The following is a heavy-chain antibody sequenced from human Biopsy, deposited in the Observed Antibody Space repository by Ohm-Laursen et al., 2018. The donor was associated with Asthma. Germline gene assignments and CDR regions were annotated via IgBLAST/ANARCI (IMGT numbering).Heavy chain of an antibody. CDR3: ARKAGSCISRTCYSLDF. Sequence: SSVKVSCKSLGGTFNTYVIGWVRQAPGQGLEWLGGINSVFGTTTYPQKFQDRVTITADDSTSTVYMELSSLRSEDTAVYYFARKAGSCISRTCYSLDFWGQGTLVTVSS. J-gene: IGHJ4*02. V-gene: IGHV1-69*01. CDR2: INSVFGTT. CDR1: GGTFNTYV. D-gene: IGHD2-2*01.